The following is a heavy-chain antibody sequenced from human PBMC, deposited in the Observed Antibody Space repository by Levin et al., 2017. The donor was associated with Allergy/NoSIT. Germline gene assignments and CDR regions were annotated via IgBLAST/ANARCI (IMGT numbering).Heavy chain of an antibody. CDR3: ARDRDGYYY. CDR1: GFTVSSNY. CDR2: IYSGGST. Sequence: ETLSLTCAASGFTVSSNYMSWVRQAPGKGLEWVSVIYSGGSTYYADSVKGRFTISRDNSKNTLYLQMNSLRAEDTAVYYCARDRDGYYYWGQGTLVTVSS. D-gene: IGHD5-24*01. J-gene: IGHJ4*02. V-gene: IGHV3-66*01.